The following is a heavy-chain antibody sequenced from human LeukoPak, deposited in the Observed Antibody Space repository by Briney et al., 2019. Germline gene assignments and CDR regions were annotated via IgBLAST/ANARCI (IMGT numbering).Heavy chain of an antibody. Sequence: KASETLSLTCTVSGGSISSGGYYWSWIRQHPGKGLEWIGYIYYSGSTYYNPSLKSRVTISVDTSKNQFSLKLSSVTAADTAVYYCARGEVAEGFDAFDIWGQGTMVTVSS. J-gene: IGHJ3*02. CDR1: GGSISSGGYY. D-gene: IGHD6-13*01. CDR2: IYYSGST. CDR3: ARGEVAEGFDAFDI. V-gene: IGHV4-31*03.